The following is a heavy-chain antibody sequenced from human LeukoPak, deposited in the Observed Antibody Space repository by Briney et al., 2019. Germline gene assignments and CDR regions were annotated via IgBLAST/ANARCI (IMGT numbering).Heavy chain of an antibody. CDR2: IRSKANSYAT. D-gene: IGHD4-17*01. CDR3: TRHGRGDYGDLPPSYYYYMDV. Sequence: GGSLRLSCAASGFTFSGSAMHWVRQASGKGPELVGRIRSKANSYATAYAASVKGRFTISRVDSKNTAYLQMNSLKTEDTAVYYCTRHGRGDYGDLPPSYYYYMDVWGKGTTVTVSS. CDR1: GFTFSGSA. V-gene: IGHV3-73*01. J-gene: IGHJ6*03.